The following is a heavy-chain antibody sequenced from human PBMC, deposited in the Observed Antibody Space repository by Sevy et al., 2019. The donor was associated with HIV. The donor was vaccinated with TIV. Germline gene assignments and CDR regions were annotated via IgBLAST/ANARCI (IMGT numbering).Heavy chain of an antibody. CDR3: TRGGGCNGGTCYYIDL. J-gene: IGHJ4*02. V-gene: IGHV3-21*01. D-gene: IGHD2-15*01. Sequence: GGSLRLSCAASGFTFTTYGMNWDRQAPGKGLEWVSSITASGNYVYYADSVKGRFTISRDNAKNSLYLQINSLRADDTAIYYCTRGGGCNGGTCYYIDLWGQGTLVTVSS. CDR1: GFTFTTYG. CDR2: ITASGNYV.